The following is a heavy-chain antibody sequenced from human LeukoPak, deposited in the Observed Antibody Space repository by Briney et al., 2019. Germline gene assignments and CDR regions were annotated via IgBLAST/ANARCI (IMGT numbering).Heavy chain of an antibody. Sequence: ASVKVSCKASGYTFTSYDINWVRQATGQGLEWMGWMKPNSGDTGYAQRFQGRVTMTRDTSISTAYMELSSLRSEDTAVYYCARGRYSSSWYSENWFDPWGQGTLATVSS. CDR2: MKPNSGDT. D-gene: IGHD6-13*01. J-gene: IGHJ5*02. V-gene: IGHV1-8*01. CDR1: GYTFTSYD. CDR3: ARGRYSSSWYSENWFDP.